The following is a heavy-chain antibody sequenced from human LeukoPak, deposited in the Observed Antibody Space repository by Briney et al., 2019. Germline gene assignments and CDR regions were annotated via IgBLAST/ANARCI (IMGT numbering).Heavy chain of an antibody. J-gene: IGHJ4*02. CDR2: INHSGST. CDR3: ARDYHDSSGYHLLGY. V-gene: IGHV4-34*01. CDR1: GGSFSGYY. D-gene: IGHD3-22*01. Sequence: SETLSLTCAVYGGSFSGYYWSWIRQPPGKGLEWIGEINHSGSTNYNPSLKSRVTISVDTSKNQFSLKLSSVTAADTAVYYCARDYHDSSGYHLLGYWGQGTLVTVSS.